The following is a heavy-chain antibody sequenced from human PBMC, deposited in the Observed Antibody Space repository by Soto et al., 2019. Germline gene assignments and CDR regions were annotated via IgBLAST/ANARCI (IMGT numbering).Heavy chain of an antibody. V-gene: IGHV1-69*01. CDR1: GGTFSRYA. D-gene: IGHD3-22*01. CDR2: ITPIFGTA. J-gene: IGHJ4*02. Sequence: QVQLIQSGAEVKKPGSSVKVSCKAYGGTFSRYAISWVRQAPGQGLEWMGGITPIFGTANYAQKFQGRVEITADESTRTSYMELRSLRSGDTALYYCARGWGYDTSDYYYAYWGQGTLITVSS. CDR3: ARGWGYDTSDYYYAY.